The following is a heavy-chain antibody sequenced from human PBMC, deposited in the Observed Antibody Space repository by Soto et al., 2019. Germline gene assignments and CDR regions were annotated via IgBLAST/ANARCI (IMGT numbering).Heavy chain of an antibody. Sequence: QVQLVQSGAEVKKPGSSVKVSCKASGDTFNFYTFSWVRQAPGQGLEWMGRIIPMVGMSNYAQKFQGRVTIIADRSTNTTYMQLSSLRSEDTALYYCATSYGSGSRAFDYWGQGTPVTVSS. D-gene: IGHD3-10*01. V-gene: IGHV1-69*02. J-gene: IGHJ4*02. CDR3: ATSYGSGSRAFDY. CDR2: IIPMVGMS. CDR1: GDTFNFYT.